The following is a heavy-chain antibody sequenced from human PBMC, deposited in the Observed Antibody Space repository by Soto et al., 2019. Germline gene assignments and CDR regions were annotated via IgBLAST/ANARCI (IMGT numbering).Heavy chain of an antibody. Sequence: QVQLVQSGAEVKKPGSSVKVSCKASGGTFSSYTISWVRQAPGQGLEWMGRIIPILGIANYAQKFQGRVTVTSDKATSTAYMGRSTLRSEDTAVYYCARDPLLMEPQEDPMFDPWGQGTLVTVSS. J-gene: IGHJ5*02. V-gene: IGHV1-69*08. CDR3: ARDPLLMEPQEDPMFDP. D-gene: IGHD1-1*01. CDR1: GGTFSSYT. CDR2: IIPILGIA.